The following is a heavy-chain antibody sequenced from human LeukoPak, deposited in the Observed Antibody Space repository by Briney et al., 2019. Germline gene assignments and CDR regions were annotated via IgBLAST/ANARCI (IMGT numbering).Heavy chain of an antibody. D-gene: IGHD6-19*01. Sequence: SETLSLTCAVYRGSFSGYYWSWIRQPPGKGLEWIGEINHSGSTNYNPSLKSRVTISVDTSKDQFSLKLSSVTAADTAVYYCARDRGRVAGEYFDYWGQGTLVTVSS. J-gene: IGHJ4*02. CDR3: ARDRGRVAGEYFDY. CDR1: RGSFSGYY. CDR2: INHSGST. V-gene: IGHV4-34*01.